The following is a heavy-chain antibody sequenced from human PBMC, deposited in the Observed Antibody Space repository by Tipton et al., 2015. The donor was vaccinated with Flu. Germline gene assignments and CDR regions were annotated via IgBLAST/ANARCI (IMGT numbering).Heavy chain of an antibody. CDR1: GGSRSRSY. CDR2: ISTSGST. J-gene: IGHJ4*02. V-gene: IGHV4-4*07. CDR3: ARDLGGGSGWYRYFDF. Sequence: TLSLTCTVSGGSRSRSYWSWIRQPAGKGLEWIGRISTSGSTNYNPTLQSRVTISVDSSKNQFSLKLTSVTAADTAVYYCARDLGGGSGWYRYFDFWGQGTLVTVSS. D-gene: IGHD6-19*01.